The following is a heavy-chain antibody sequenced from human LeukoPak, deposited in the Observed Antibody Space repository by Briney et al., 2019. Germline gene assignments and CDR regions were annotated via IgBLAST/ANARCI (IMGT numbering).Heavy chain of an antibody. CDR3: VREGEGPLSKDFDY. V-gene: IGHV1-2*02. D-gene: IGHD2/OR15-2a*01. Sequence: GASVKVSCKSSGFTFTDHYIHWVRQGPGQGLEWMGYIGTHSTFTSSPQEFQGRVTMTRDASMSTAYMELTRLTSDDTAVYCCVREGEGPLSKDFDYWGQGTLVTVSS. CDR2: IGTHSTFT. J-gene: IGHJ4*02. CDR1: GFTFTDHY.